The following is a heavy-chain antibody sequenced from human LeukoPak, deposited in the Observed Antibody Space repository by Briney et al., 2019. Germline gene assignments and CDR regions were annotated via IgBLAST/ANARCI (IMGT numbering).Heavy chain of an antibody. CDR1: GYTLTELS. J-gene: IGHJ4*02. V-gene: IGHV1-24*01. CDR3: ATAPLKQWPYYFDY. CDR2: FDPEDGET. D-gene: IGHD6-19*01. Sequence: ASVKVSCKVSGYTLTELSMHWVRQAPGKGLEWMGGFDPEDGETIYAQKFRGRVTMTEDTSTDTAYMELSSLRSEDTAVYYCATAPLKQWPYYFDYWGQGTLVSVSS.